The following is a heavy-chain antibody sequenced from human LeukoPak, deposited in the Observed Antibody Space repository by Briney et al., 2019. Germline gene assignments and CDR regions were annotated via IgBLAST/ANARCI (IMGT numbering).Heavy chain of an antibody. CDR3: ARGGYSGTYYFDY. V-gene: IGHV3-33*01. J-gene: IGHJ4*02. CDR1: GFTFSTYG. Sequence: GGSLRLSCAASGFTFSTYGMHWVRQAPSKGLEWVAVVWYDGSNIHYVDSVKGRFTIPRDNSKSTLYLQMNSLTAEDTAVYYCARGGYSGTYYFDYWGQGTLVTVSS. CDR2: VWYDGSNI. D-gene: IGHD1-26*01.